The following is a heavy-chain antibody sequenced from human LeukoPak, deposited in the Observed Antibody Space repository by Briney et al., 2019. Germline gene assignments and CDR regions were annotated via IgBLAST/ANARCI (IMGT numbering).Heavy chain of an antibody. J-gene: IGHJ4*02. CDR1: GYRVTTYS. Sequence: GESLKISCEGSGYRVTTYSIGWVRQMPGKSLEWMGIIYPGDSETRYSPSCQGQVTISADKAIDTACLQWSSLKASDTAMYYCARRLTAGYPFDFGGQGTLVTVSS. CDR3: ARRLTAGYPFDF. CDR2: IYPGDSET. V-gene: IGHV5-51*01. D-gene: IGHD2-21*02.